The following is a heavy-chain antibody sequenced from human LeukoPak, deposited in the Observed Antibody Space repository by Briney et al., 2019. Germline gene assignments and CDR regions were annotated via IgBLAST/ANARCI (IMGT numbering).Heavy chain of an antibody. CDR3: AGTKYYFDY. V-gene: IGHV4-39*01. CDR2: IYYSGST. Sequence: SETLSLTCTVSGGSISSSSYYWGWIRQPPGKGLEWIGSIYYSGSTYYNPSLKSRVTISVDTSKNQFSLKLSSVTAADTAVYYCAGTKYYFDYWGQGTLVTASS. CDR1: GGSISSSSYY. J-gene: IGHJ4*02.